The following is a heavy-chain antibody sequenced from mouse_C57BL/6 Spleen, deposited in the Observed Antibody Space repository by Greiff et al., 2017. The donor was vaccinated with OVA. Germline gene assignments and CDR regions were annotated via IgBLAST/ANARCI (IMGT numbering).Heavy chain of an antibody. V-gene: IGHV2-2*01. D-gene: IGHD2-5*01. Sequence: VQLVESGPGLVQPSQSLSITCTVSGFSLTSYGVHWVRQSPGKGLEWLGVIWSGGSTDYNAAFISRLSISKDNSKSQVFFKMNSLQADDTAIYYCARERSNYGAMDYWGQGTSVTVSS. CDR1: GFSLTSYG. CDR3: ARERSNYGAMDY. J-gene: IGHJ4*01. CDR2: IWSGGST.